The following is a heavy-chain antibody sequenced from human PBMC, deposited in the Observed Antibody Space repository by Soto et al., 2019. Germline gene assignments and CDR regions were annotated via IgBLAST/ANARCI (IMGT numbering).Heavy chain of an antibody. CDR2: IDASGNT. Sequence: SETLSLKCTVSVDSITTYYWSWIRQPAGKGLEWIGRIDASGNTNYNPSLNSRVTMSIDTSKEQFSLNLTSVTAADTAIYYCARYSNNWFQTEGMDVWGQGTTFTVSS. V-gene: IGHV4-4*07. CDR1: VDSITTYY. CDR3: ARYSNNWFQTEGMDV. D-gene: IGHD6-13*01. J-gene: IGHJ6*02.